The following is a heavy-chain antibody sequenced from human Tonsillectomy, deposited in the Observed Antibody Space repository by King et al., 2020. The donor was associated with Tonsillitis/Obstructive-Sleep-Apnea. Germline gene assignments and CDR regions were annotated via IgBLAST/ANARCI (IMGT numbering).Heavy chain of an antibody. D-gene: IGHD1-26*01. V-gene: IGHV4-34*01. CDR1: GGSFSADY. Sequence: VQLQQWGAGLLKPSETLSLTCAVYGGSFSADYWSWIRQPPGKGLEWIGEVNHSGSTNYNPSLKSRVTISVDTSKNQFSLKLSSVTAADTAVYYCARQEVEGGGGLDYWGQGTLVTVSS. CDR2: VNHSGST. J-gene: IGHJ4*02. CDR3: ARQEVEGGGGLDY.